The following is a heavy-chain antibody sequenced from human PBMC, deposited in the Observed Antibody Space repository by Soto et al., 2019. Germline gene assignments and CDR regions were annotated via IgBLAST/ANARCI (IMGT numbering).Heavy chain of an antibody. D-gene: IGHD3-22*01. CDR1: GGTFSSYA. V-gene: IGHV1-69*06. J-gene: IGHJ4*02. Sequence: SVKVSCTASGGTFSSYAISWVRQAPGQGLEWMGGIIPIFGTANYAQKFQGRVTITADKSTSTAYMELSSLRSEETAVYYCARAINYSSGVGNYYFEDWGQGTLVTVAS. CDR3: ARAINYSSGVGNYYFED. CDR2: IIPIFGTA.